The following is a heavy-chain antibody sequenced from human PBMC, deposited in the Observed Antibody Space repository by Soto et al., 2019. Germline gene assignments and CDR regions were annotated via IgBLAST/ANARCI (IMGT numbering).Heavy chain of an antibody. CDR2: FYNTGFI. CDR3: ARHDWLDP. J-gene: IGHJ5*02. CDR1: GFSVSVDS. V-gene: IGHV3-53*01. Sequence: VQLVESGGGLIQPGGSLRLSCAASGFSVSVDSMIWVRQAPGKGLEWVSLFYNTGFIHYADSVKGRFTISRDNFNNTLDLQMTRLRAGDTAGFFFARHDWLDPWGQGTLVTVSS.